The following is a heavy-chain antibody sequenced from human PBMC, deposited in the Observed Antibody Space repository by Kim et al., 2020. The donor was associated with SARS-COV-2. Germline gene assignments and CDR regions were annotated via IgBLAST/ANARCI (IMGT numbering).Heavy chain of an antibody. D-gene: IGHD3-22*01. J-gene: IGHJ6*04. CDR1: GYTFTGYY. CDR3: ARGGEYYYDSSGYYYYYYGMDV. Sequence: ASVKVSCKASGYTFTGYYMHWVRQAPGQGLEWMGWINPNSGGTNYAQKFQGRVTMTRDTSISTAYMELSRLRSDDTAVYYCARGGEYYYDSSGYYYYYYGMDVWGKGTTVTVSS. CDR2: INPNSGGT. V-gene: IGHV1-2*02.